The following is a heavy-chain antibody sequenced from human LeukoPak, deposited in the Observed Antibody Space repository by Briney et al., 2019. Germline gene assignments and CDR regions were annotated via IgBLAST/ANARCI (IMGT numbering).Heavy chain of an antibody. CDR3: ARVRNYGSGSDYYHYMDV. J-gene: IGHJ6*03. Sequence: ASVKVSCKASGYTFTSDVISWVRQAPGQGLEWMGWISAYNGNTNYAQKLQGRVTMTTDTSTSTAYMELRRLRSDDTAVYYCARVRNYGSGSDYYHYMDVWGKGTTVTVSS. V-gene: IGHV1-18*01. CDR2: ISAYNGNT. CDR1: GYTFTSDV. D-gene: IGHD3-10*01.